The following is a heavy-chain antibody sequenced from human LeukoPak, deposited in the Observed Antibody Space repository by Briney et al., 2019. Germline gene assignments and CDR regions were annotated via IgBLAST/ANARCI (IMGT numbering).Heavy chain of an antibody. Sequence: GESLKISCKGSGYSFTSYWIGWVRQMPGKGLEWMGIIYPGDSDTRYSPSFQGQVTISADKSISTAELQWSSLKASDTAMYYCARVITLLRFYAFDIWGQGTMVSVSS. CDR1: GYSFTSYW. CDR3: ARVITLLRFYAFDI. D-gene: IGHD5-12*01. J-gene: IGHJ3*02. V-gene: IGHV5-51*01. CDR2: IYPGDSDT.